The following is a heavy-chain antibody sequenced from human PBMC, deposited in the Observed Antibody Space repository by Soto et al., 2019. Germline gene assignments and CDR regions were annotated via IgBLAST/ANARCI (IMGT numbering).Heavy chain of an antibody. CDR2: TYYRSKWYN. CDR3: AIDFKWFRDVRDPFAI. D-gene: IGHD3-9*01. Sequence: SQTLSLSCAISGDSVSSNSAAWNWIRQSPSRGLEWLGRTYYRSKWYNDYAVSVKSRITINPDTSKNQFSLQLNSVTPEDTAVYYCAIDFKWFRDVRDPFAIWGQGSMV. CDR1: GDSVSSNSAA. V-gene: IGHV6-1*01. J-gene: IGHJ3*02.